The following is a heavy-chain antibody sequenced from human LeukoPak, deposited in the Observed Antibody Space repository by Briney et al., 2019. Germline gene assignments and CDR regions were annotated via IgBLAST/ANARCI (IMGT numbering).Heavy chain of an antibody. CDR1: GGSISHSY. D-gene: IGHD2-2*01. CDR2: IYTSGST. V-gene: IGHV4-4*07. Sequence: PSETLSLTCTVSGGSISHSYWTWIRQPARKGLEWIGRIYTSGSTNYSPSLKSRVTISIDESKNQFSLKLSSVTAADTAVYYCARVVPTAMGWFDPWGQGTLVTVSS. CDR3: ARVVPTAMGWFDP. J-gene: IGHJ5*02.